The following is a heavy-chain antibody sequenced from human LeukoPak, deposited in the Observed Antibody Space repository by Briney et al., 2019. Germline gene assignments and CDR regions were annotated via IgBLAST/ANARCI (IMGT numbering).Heavy chain of an antibody. CDR1: GFTFSNYA. CDR2: FSYGDGGT. V-gene: IGHV3-23*01. CDR3: ASSPSSGSYSYYFDY. D-gene: IGHD3-10*01. J-gene: IGHJ4*02. Sequence: GGSLRLSCETSGFTFSNYAMSWVRPAPGRGMEWVSGFSYGDGGTYYADSVKGRFTISRDNSKNTLSLQMNSLRAEDTAVYYCASSPSSGSYSYYFDYWGQGTLVTVSS.